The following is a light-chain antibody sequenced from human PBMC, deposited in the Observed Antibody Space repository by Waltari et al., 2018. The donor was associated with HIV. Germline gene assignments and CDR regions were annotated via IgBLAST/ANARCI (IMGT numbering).Light chain of an antibody. CDR2: DGD. CDR3: SSSVPGGALV. Sequence: QSALTQPASVSGSPGQTITISCTGATAHNLDYHSFSWYQPSPHNSPHLIILDGDIRPSGVPFRFTGSQSDNTASLTISGLHFDDKGDYYCSSSVPGGALVFGGGTKVTVL. J-gene: IGLJ3*02. V-gene: IGLV2-14*01. CDR1: TAHNLDYHS.